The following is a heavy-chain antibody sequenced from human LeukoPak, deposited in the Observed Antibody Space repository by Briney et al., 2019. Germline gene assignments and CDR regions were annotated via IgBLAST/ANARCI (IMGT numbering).Heavy chain of an antibody. CDR2: IYHSGTT. CDR3: ARGGEYLPKNWFDP. CDR1: GYSITSSSW. D-gene: IGHD3-10*01. V-gene: IGHV4-28*03. J-gene: IGHJ5*02. Sequence: SETLSLTCAVSGYSITSSSWWGWIRQPPGKGLEWIGYIYHSGTTYYNPSLQSRVTMSVDTSKNQFSLKLSSVTAVDTAVYYCARGGEYLPKNWFDPWGQGTLVTVSS.